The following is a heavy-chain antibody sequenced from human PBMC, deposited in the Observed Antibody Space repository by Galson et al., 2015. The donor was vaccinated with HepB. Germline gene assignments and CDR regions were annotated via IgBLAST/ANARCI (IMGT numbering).Heavy chain of an antibody. D-gene: IGHD6-19*01. V-gene: IGHV3-30-3*01. CDR3: ARGLRYSSGWRPDIYFDY. CDR2: ISYDGSNK. Sequence: SLRLSCAASGFTFSSYAMHWVRQAPGKGLEWVAVISYDGSNKYYADSVKGRFTISRDNSKNTLYLQMNSLRAEDTAVYYCARGLRYSSGWRPDIYFDYWGQGTLVTVSS. CDR1: GFTFSSYA. J-gene: IGHJ4*02.